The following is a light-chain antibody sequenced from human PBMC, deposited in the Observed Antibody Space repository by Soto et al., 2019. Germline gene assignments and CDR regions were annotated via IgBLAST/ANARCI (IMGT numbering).Light chain of an antibody. CDR1: SSDVGGYDY. CDR3: SSYVGTNSYV. Sequence: SALTQPPSASGSPGQSVTISCTGTSSDVGGYDYVSWYKQHPGKAPKLMIYEVSKRPSGVPDRFSGSKSGNTAALTVSGLQAEDEVDYYCSSYVGTNSYVFGTGTKVPVL. J-gene: IGLJ1*01. V-gene: IGLV2-8*01. CDR2: EVS.